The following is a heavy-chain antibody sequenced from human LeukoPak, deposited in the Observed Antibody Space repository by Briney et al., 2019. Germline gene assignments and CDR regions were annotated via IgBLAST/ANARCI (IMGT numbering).Heavy chain of an antibody. CDR3: ARSNQADDY. D-gene: IGHD1-14*01. CDR2: INPGGSSI. V-gene: IGHV3-74*01. Sequence: GGSLRLSCAAFGFTFSSYWMHWVRQVPGKGLVWVARINPGGSSITYADSVKGRFTISRDNAKNTLYLQMDSLRAEDTGVYYCARSNQADDYWGQGTLVTVSS. CDR1: GFTFSSYW. J-gene: IGHJ4*02.